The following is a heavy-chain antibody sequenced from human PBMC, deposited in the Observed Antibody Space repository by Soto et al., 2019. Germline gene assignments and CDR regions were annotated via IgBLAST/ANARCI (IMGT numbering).Heavy chain of an antibody. V-gene: IGHV4-39*01. D-gene: IGHD2-15*01. CDR3: ARHFGLENIVEEGLYYYYYMDV. CDR2: IYYSGST. J-gene: IGHJ6*03. Sequence: QLQLQESGPGLVKPSETLSLTCTVSGGSISSSSYYWGWIRQPPGKGLEWIGSIYYSGSTYYNPSLKSRVTISVDTSKNQFSLKLSSVTAADTAVYYCARHFGLENIVEEGLYYYYYMDVWGKGTTVTVSS. CDR1: GGSISSSSYY.